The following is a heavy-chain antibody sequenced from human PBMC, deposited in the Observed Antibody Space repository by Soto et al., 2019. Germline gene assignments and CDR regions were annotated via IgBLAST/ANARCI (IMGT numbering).Heavy chain of an antibody. CDR1: GFTFSSYA. CDR2: ISYDGGNK. D-gene: IGHD2-21*02. V-gene: IGHV3-30-3*01. CDR3: ASDPVVVTAIPYYFDY. J-gene: IGHJ4*02. Sequence: GGSLRLSCAASGFTFSSYAMHWVRQAPGKGLEWVAVISYDGGNKYYADSVKGRFTISRDNSKNTLYLQMNSLRAEDTAVYYCASDPVVVTAIPYYFDYWGQGTLVTVSS.